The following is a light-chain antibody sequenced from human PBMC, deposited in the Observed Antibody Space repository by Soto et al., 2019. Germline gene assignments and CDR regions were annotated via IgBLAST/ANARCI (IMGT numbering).Light chain of an antibody. J-gene: IGKJ4*01. Sequence: EIVLTQSPGTLSLSPGERATLSCRASKSVSSSSLAWYQQKPGQSPRLLIYGASSRATGIPDRFSGSGSGTDFTLTISRLEPEDFALYHCQQYGSSPLTFGGGTKVEIK. CDR1: KSVSSSS. CDR2: GAS. V-gene: IGKV3-20*01. CDR3: QQYGSSPLT.